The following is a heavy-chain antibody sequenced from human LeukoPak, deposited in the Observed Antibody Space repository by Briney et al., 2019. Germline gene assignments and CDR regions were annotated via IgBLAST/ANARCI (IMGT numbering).Heavy chain of an antibody. CDR1: GCSISPYY. CDR3: AREVGDYDSDNWFDN. Sequence: PSETLSLTCTVSGCSISPYYWSWIRQPPGKGLEWIGYVYYSGSANYNPSLKSRVTISVATSKNQFSLKLTSVTAADTAVYYCAREVGDYDSDNWFDNWGQGTLATVSS. D-gene: IGHD4-17*01. V-gene: IGHV4-59*01. CDR2: VYYSGSA. J-gene: IGHJ5*02.